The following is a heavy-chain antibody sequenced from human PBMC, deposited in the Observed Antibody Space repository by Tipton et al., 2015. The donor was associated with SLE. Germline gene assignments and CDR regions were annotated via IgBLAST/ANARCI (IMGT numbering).Heavy chain of an antibody. CDR1: GASISSYS. J-gene: IGHJ4*02. Sequence: GLVKPSETLSLTCTVSGASISSYSWSWIRQPPGKGLEWIGYIYYSGSTNYNPSLKSRVTISVDTSKKQFSLKLSSVTAADTAVYYCARSSVYSSSWPDYWGQETLVTVSS. CDR2: IYYSGST. CDR3: ARSSVYSSSWPDY. V-gene: IGHV4-59*01. D-gene: IGHD6-13*01.